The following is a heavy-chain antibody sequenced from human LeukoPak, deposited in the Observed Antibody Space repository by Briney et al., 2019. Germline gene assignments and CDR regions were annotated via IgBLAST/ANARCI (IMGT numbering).Heavy chain of an antibody. J-gene: IGHJ4*02. CDR2: INHSGST. V-gene: IGHV4-34*01. CDR1: GGSFSGYY. D-gene: IGHD5-24*01. Sequence: SETLSLTCAVYGGSFSGYYWSWIPQPPGKGLEWIGEINHSGSTNYSPSLKSRVTISVDTSKNQFSLKLSSVTAADTAVYYCARASRRWLHPQYYFDYWGEGTLVTVSS. CDR3: ARASRRWLHPQYYFDY.